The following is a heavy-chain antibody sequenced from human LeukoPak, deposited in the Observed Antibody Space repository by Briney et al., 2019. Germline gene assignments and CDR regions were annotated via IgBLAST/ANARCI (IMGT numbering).Heavy chain of an antibody. J-gene: IGHJ4*02. D-gene: IGHD5-12*01. Sequence: GGSLRLSCAVSEFTFSNYEMNWVRQAPGKGLEWVSYTSSSGGTIYYADSVKGRFTISRDNAENLLSLQMNSLRAEDTAVYYCARHLIYKWLRSPSGFDYWGQGTLVTVSS. V-gene: IGHV3-48*03. CDR1: EFTFSNYE. CDR3: ARHLIYKWLRSPSGFDY. CDR2: TSSSGGTI.